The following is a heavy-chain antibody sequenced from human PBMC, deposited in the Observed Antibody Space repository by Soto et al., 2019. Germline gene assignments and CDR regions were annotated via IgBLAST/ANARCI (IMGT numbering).Heavy chain of an antibody. J-gene: IGHJ6*02. CDR3: ASSGVWGLRYFDWLSRTHYYYGMDV. Sequence: QVQLQESGPGLVKPSGTLSLTCAVSGGSISSSNWWSWVRQPPGKGLEWIGEIYHSGSTNYNPSLKSRVTISVDKSKNQFSLKLSSVTAADTAVYYCASSGVWGLRYFDWLSRTHYYYGMDVWGQGTTVTVSS. CDR2: IYHSGST. V-gene: IGHV4-4*02. CDR1: GGSISSSNW. D-gene: IGHD3-9*01.